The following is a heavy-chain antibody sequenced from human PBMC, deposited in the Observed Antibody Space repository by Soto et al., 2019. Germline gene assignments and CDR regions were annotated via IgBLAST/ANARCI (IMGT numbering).Heavy chain of an antibody. J-gene: IGHJ4*02. V-gene: IGHV1-46*01. CDR3: ARVCGLVKHDDFWSGYYDY. Sequence: QVQLVQSGAEVIKPWASVKISFKASGYSFTNNYINWVRQAPGQGLEWVGLINPSGASTTYEQNSQGIVTMAMDTSTRTVYMALSSLRYDDTAVYYCARVCGLVKHDDFWSGYYDYWGQGTQVTVSS. D-gene: IGHD3-3*01. CDR1: GYSFTNNY. CDR2: INPSGAST.